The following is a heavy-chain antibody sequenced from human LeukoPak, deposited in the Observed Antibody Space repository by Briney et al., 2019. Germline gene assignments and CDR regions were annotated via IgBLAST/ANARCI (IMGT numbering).Heavy chain of an antibody. CDR1: GGSFSGYY. Sequence: SETLSLTCAVYGGSFSGYYWSWIRQPPGKGLEWIGEINHSGSTNYNPSLKSRVTISVDTSKNQFSLKLSSVTAADTAVYYCARGGRQQLVTLWFDPWGQGTLVTVSS. D-gene: IGHD6-13*01. J-gene: IGHJ5*02. V-gene: IGHV4-34*01. CDR3: ARGGRQQLVTLWFDP. CDR2: INHSGST.